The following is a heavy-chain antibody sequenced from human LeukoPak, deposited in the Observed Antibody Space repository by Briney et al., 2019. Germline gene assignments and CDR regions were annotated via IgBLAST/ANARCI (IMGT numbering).Heavy chain of an antibody. CDR1: GYTFTSYY. V-gene: IGHV1-46*01. J-gene: IGHJ4*02. Sequence: ASAKVSCKASGYTFTSYYMHWVRQAPGQGLEWMGIINPSGGSTSYAQKFQGRVTMTRDTSTSTVYMELSSLRSEDTAVYYCAREGGDGDYERYYFDYWGQGTLVTVSS. D-gene: IGHD4-17*01. CDR3: AREGGDGDYERYYFDY. CDR2: INPSGGST.